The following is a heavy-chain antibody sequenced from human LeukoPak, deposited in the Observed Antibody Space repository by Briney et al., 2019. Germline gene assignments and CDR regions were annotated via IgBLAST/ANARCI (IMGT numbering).Heavy chain of an antibody. J-gene: IGHJ4*02. CDR3: AKEGQWLAPFDY. D-gene: IGHD6-19*01. V-gene: IGHV3-30*02. CDR1: GFTFSSYG. CDR2: IRYDGSNK. Sequence: GGSLRLSCAASGFTFSSYGMHWVRQAPGKGLEWVAFIRYDGSNKYYADSVKGRFTISRDNSKNTLYLQMNSLGAEDTAVYYCAKEGQWLAPFDYWGQGTLVTVSS.